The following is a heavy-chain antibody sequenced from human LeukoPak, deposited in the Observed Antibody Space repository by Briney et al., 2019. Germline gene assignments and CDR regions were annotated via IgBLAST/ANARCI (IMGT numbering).Heavy chain of an antibody. J-gene: IGHJ5*02. D-gene: IGHD2-21*01. CDR2: IWYDGSNK. Sequence: GGSLRLSCAASGFTFSSYGMHWVRQAPGKGLEWVAVIWYDGSNKYYADSVKGRFTISRDNSKNTLYLQMNSLRAEDTAVYYCARDRLIAENWFDPWGQGTLVTVSS. V-gene: IGHV3-33*01. CDR3: ARDRLIAENWFDP. CDR1: GFTFSSYG.